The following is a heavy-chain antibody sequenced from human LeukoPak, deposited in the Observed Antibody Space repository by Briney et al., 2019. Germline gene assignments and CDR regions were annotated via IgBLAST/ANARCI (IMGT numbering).Heavy chain of an antibody. CDR1: GFTFSSYS. J-gene: IGHJ4*02. CDR2: IRYDGSNK. D-gene: IGHD5-24*01. Sequence: PGGSLRLSCAASGFTFSSYSMNWVRQAPGKGLEWVAFIRYDGSNKYYADSVKGRFTISGDNSKNTLYLQMNSLRAEDTAVYYCTKGMGDAYNYRYYLGYWGQGTLVTVSS. CDR3: TKGMGDAYNYRYYLGY. V-gene: IGHV3-30*02.